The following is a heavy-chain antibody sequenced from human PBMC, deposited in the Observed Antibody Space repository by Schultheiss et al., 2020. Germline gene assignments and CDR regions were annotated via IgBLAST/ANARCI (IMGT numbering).Heavy chain of an antibody. CDR1: GFSLSTSGVG. D-gene: IGHD3-3*01. CDR2: IYWDDDK. V-gene: IGHV2-5*02. Sequence: SGPTLVKPTQTLTLTCTFSGFSLSTSGVGVGWIRQPPGKALEWLALIYWDDDKRYSPSLKSRLTITKDTSKNQVVLTMTNMDPVDTATYYCARIQLRITMIGLCVPNDYGMDVWGKGTTVTV. CDR3: ARIQLRITMIGLCVPNDYGMDV. J-gene: IGHJ6*04.